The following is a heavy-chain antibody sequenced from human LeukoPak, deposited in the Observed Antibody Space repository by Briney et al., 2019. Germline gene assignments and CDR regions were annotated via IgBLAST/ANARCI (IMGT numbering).Heavy chain of an antibody. D-gene: IGHD5-18*01. CDR3: ARLRGYSYGDFDY. CDR2: IYYSGST. Sequence: PPETLSLTCTVSGGSISSSSYYWGWIRQPPGKGLEWIGSIYYSGSTYYNPSLKSRVTISVDTSKNQFSLKLSSVTAADTAVYYCARLRGYSYGDFDYWGQGTLVTVSS. J-gene: IGHJ4*02. V-gene: IGHV4-39*01. CDR1: GGSISSSSYY.